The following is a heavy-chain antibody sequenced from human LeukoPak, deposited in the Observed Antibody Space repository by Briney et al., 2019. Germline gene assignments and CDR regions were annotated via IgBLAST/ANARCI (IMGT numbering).Heavy chain of an antibody. CDR2: ISSSGGSS. V-gene: IGHV3-23*01. J-gene: IGHJ4*02. CDR1: GFTFSSYA. CDR3: AKTSRANSACDSPFDY. D-gene: IGHD5-12*01. Sequence: GGSLRLSCAASGFTFSSYAMSWVRQAPGKGLEWVSAISSSGGSSYYAGSVKGRFTISRDNSKNTLYLQMNSLRAEDTAIYYCAKTSRANSACDSPFDYWGQGTLVTVSS.